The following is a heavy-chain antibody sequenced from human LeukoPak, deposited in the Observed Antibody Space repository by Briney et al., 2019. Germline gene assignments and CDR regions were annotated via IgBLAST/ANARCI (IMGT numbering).Heavy chain of an antibody. CDR1: GGSISSYY. D-gene: IGHD2-21*02. J-gene: IGHJ4*02. Sequence: PSETLSLTCTVSGGSISSYYWSWIRQPPGKGLEWIGYIYYSGSTNYNPSLKSRVTMSVDTSKNQFSLKLSSVTAADTAVYYCAREVVTALTSYFDYWGQGTLVTVSS. CDR2: IYYSGST. V-gene: IGHV4-59*12. CDR3: AREVVTALTSYFDY.